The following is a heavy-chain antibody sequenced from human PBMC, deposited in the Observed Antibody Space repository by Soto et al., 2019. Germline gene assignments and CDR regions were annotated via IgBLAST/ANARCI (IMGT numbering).Heavy chain of an antibody. V-gene: IGHV4-59*08. CDR3: AGHNLGYCSGGPCPYYFDY. CDR2: MYYPAYT. CDR1: GASISSYY. D-gene: IGHD2-15*01. Sequence: QVQLQESGPGLVKPPETLSLTCTVSGASISSYYRSWVRQSPGKGLEWIGYMYYPAYTRYSPSLQTPATLSIEPTKEQFSLMLTSMPAADTAVYYCAGHNLGYCSGGPCPYYFDYWGQGTLVTVSS. J-gene: IGHJ4*02.